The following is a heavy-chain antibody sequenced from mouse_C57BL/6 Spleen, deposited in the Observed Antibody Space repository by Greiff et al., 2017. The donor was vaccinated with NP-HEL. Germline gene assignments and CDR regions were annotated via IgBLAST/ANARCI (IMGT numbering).Heavy chain of an antibody. CDR2: IHPNSGST. V-gene: IGHV1-64*01. CDR1: GYTFTSYW. Sequence: QVQLQQPGAELVKPGASVKLSCKASGYTFTSYWMHWVKQRPGQGLEWIGMIHPNSGSTNYNEKFKSKATLTVDKSSSTAYMQLSSLTSEDSAVYYCARAGGNYYGSSRSFAYWGQGTLVTVSA. D-gene: IGHD1-1*01. CDR3: ARAGGNYYGSSRSFAY. J-gene: IGHJ3*01.